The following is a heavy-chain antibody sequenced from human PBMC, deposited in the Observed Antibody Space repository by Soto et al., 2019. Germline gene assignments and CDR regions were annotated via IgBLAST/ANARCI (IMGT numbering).Heavy chain of an antibody. D-gene: IGHD1-26*01. V-gene: IGHV1-46*01. J-gene: IGHJ5*02. Sequence: GASVKVSCKASGYSFTTYYMHWVRQAPGQGLEWMAIINPSGGSTIYAQRFQGRVTMTRDTSTSAVYMELSSLRSEDTAVYYCARDRGTIEGATTYWFDLWGQGTLVTVSS. CDR3: ARDRGTIEGATTYWFDL. CDR2: INPSGGST. CDR1: GYSFTTYY.